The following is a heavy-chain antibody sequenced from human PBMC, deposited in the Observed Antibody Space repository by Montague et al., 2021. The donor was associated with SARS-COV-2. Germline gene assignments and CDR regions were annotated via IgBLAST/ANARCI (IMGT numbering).Heavy chain of an antibody. D-gene: IGHD3-3*01. Sequence: SLRLSCPASGFTFSSYWMSWVRQAPGKGLEWVANIKQDGSEKYYVDSVKGRFTISRDNAKNSPYLQMNSLRAEDTAVYYCARDSFWSSYYTDYYGMDVWGQGTTVTVSS. CDR2: IKQDGSEK. V-gene: IGHV3-7*01. CDR1: GFTFSSYW. CDR3: ARDSFWSSYYTDYYGMDV. J-gene: IGHJ6*02.